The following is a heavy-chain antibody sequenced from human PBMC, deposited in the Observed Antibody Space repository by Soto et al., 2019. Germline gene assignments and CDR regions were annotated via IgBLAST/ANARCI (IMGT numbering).Heavy chain of an antibody. J-gene: IGHJ4*02. CDR2: MTSDGRTI. V-gene: IGHV3-74*03. CDR3: ARAEADY. CDR1: GFTFGNFW. Sequence: GGSLRLSCAASGFTFGNFWMHWVRQAPGKGPEWVSRMTSDGRTIQYADSVKGRFTVSRDNAKSTMYLQMNSLRVEDTAVYYCARAEADYWGPGTLVTVSS.